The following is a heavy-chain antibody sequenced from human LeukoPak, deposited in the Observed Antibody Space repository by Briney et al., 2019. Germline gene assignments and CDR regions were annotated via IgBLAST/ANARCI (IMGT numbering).Heavy chain of an antibody. CDR2: IKDDGNEK. V-gene: IGHV3-7*01. Sequence: GSLRLSCAASGFTFSIYWMTWVRQAPGKGLEWVANIKDDGNEKYYVDSVKGRFAISRDNSKNSLYLQMNSLRAEDTAVYYCARAATVTAESAFGYWGQGTLVTVSS. J-gene: IGHJ4*02. CDR1: GFTFSIYW. D-gene: IGHD4-17*01. CDR3: ARAATVTAESAFGY.